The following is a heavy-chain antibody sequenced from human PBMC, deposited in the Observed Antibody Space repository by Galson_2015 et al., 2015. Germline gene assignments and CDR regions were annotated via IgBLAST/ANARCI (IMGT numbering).Heavy chain of an antibody. CDR1: GYTFTSYY. CDR3: ARDRDTMVRRRTPGWFDP. D-gene: IGHD3-10*01. Sequence: SVKVSCKASGYTFTSYYMHWVRQAPGQGLEWMGIINPSGGSTSYAQKFQGRVTMTRDTSTSTVYMELSSLRSEDTAVYYCARDRDTMVRRRTPGWFDPWGQGTLVTVSS. CDR2: INPSGGST. V-gene: IGHV1-46*01. J-gene: IGHJ5*02.